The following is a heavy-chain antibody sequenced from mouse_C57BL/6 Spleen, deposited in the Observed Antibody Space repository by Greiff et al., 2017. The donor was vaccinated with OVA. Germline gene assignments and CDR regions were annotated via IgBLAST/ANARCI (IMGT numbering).Heavy chain of an antibody. CDR3: ARHEELLAWFAY. Sequence: VKLQESGAELVKPGASVKLSCKASGYTFTEYTIHWVKQRSGQGLEWIGWFYPGSGSIKYNEKFKDKATLTADKSSSTVYMELSRLTSEDSAVYVCARHEELLAWFAYWGQGTLVTVSA. J-gene: IGHJ3*01. V-gene: IGHV1-62-2*01. CDR2: FYPGSGSI. CDR1: GYTFTEYT. D-gene: IGHD2-12*01.